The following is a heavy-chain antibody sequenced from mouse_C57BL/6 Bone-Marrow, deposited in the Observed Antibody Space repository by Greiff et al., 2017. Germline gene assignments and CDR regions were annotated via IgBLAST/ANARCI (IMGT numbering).Heavy chain of an antibody. D-gene: IGHD2-2*01. Sequence: VQLQQSGAELVRPGASVKLSCTASGFNIKDDYMHWVKQRPEQGLEWIGWIDPENGDTEYASKFQGKATITADTSSNTAYLQLSSLTSEDTAVYYWTTKGVTDLYYFDYWGQGTTLTVSS. CDR2: IDPENGDT. CDR3: TTKGVTDLYYFDY. CDR1: GFNIKDDY. J-gene: IGHJ2*01. V-gene: IGHV14-4*01.